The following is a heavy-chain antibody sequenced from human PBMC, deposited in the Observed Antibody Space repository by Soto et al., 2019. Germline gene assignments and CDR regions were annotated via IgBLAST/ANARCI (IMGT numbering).Heavy chain of an antibody. V-gene: IGHV1-18*04. CDR1: GYTFTSYG. D-gene: IGHD3-3*01. Sequence: VASVKVSCKASGYTFTSYGISWVRQAPGQGLEWMGWISAYNGNTNYAQKLQGRVTMTTDTSTSTAYMELRSLRSDDTAVYYRARDLRRITIFGVVIKREYYYGMDVWGQGTTVTVSS. CDR3: ARDLRRITIFGVVIKREYYYGMDV. CDR2: ISAYNGNT. J-gene: IGHJ6*02.